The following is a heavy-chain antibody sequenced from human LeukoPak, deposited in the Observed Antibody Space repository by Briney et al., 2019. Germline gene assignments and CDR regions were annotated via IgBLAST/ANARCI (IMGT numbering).Heavy chain of an antibody. D-gene: IGHD2-2*01. CDR1: GFTFSTYW. V-gene: IGHV3-7*01. CDR3: ARIPKGYCSSTSCYFGFDY. J-gene: IGHJ4*02. CDR2: IKQDESEK. Sequence: GGSLRLSCAASGFTFSTYWMTWVRQAPGKGLEWVANIKQDESEKYYVDSVKGRFTISRDNAKNSLYLQMNSLRAEDTAVYYCARIPKGYCSSTSCYFGFDYWGQGTLVTVSS.